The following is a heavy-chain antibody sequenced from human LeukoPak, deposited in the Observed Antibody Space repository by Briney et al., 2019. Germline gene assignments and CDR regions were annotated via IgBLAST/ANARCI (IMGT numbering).Heavy chain of an antibody. CDR1: GGTFSSYA. CDR2: IIPIFGTA. V-gene: IGHV1-69*05. D-gene: IGHD5-18*01. CDR3: ARSSRIQLWFLFGY. J-gene: IGHJ4*02. Sequence: ASVKVSCKASGGTFSSYAISWVRQAPGQGLEWMGGIIPIFGTANYAQKFQGRVTITTDESASTAYMELRSLRSEDTAVYYCARSSRIQLWFLFGYWGQGTLVTVSS.